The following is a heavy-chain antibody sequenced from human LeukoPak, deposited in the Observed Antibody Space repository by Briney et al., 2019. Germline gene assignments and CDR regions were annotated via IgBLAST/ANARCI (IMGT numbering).Heavy chain of an antibody. CDR1: GYSISSGFY. CDR3: ARAVGITTALFDY. J-gene: IGHJ4*02. Sequence: SETLSLTCTVSGYSISSGFYWGWIRQPPGKGLEWIGSIYHSGSTYYNPALKSRVTISVDTSKNQFSLKLSSVTAADTAVYYCARAVGITTALFDYWGQGTLVTVSS. V-gene: IGHV4-38-2*02. CDR2: IYHSGST. D-gene: IGHD1-26*01.